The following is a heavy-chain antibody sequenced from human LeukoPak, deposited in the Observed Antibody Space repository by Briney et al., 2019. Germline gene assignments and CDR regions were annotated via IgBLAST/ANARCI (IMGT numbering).Heavy chain of an antibody. V-gene: IGHV4-34*01. CDR2: INHSGST. J-gene: IGHJ5*02. Sequence: SETLSLTCAVYGGSFSGYYWSWIRQSPGKGLEWIGEINHSGSTNYNPSLKSRVTISVDTSKNQFSLKLSSVTAADTAVYYCARGRLYCTNGVCSTGWFDPWGQGTLVTVSS. CDR1: GGSFSGYY. CDR3: ARGRLYCTNGVCSTGWFDP. D-gene: IGHD2-8*01.